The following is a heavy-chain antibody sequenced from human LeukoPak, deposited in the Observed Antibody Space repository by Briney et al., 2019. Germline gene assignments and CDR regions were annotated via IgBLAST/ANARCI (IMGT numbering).Heavy chain of an antibody. CDR3: ASNQWPSWYFDL. Sequence: SETLSLTCSVSGGSISSSGYYWGWIRQPPGKGLEWIGSIYYTGSTFDNPSLKSRVTISMDKSRNQLSLKLNSVTAADTAVYYCASNQWPSWYFDLWGRGTLVTVSA. D-gene: IGHD6-19*01. CDR1: GGSISSSGYY. J-gene: IGHJ2*01. V-gene: IGHV4-39*07. CDR2: IYYTGST.